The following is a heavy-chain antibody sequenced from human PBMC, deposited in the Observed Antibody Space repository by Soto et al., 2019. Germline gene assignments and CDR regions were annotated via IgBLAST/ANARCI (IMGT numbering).Heavy chain of an antibody. CDR1: GGTFSTYA. J-gene: IGHJ3*02. Sequence: QVQLVQSGAEVKKPGSSVKVSCKASGGTFSTYAISWVRQAPGQGLEWMGGIIPIFGTAKYAQKFQGRVTITADDSTSTACMELSSLRSEDTAVYYCAREIFGVIISGGRDAFDIWCQGTMVTVSS. CDR2: IIPIFGTA. V-gene: IGHV1-69*01. CDR3: AREIFGVIISGGRDAFDI. D-gene: IGHD3-3*01.